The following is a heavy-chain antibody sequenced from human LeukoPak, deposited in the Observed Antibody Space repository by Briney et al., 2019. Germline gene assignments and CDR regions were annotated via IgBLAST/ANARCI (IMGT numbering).Heavy chain of an antibody. CDR1: GFTFCVDA. J-gene: IGHJ4*02. V-gene: IGHV3-9*01. CDR3: SKDLPISGWSQFES. D-gene: IGHD6-19*01. Sequence: GGSLRPFYAASGFTFCVDAMRWCRQIPGKGLEWVSGITWNSGHIDYAESVKGRFTISRDNTKKSLYLHLDSLRPEDTAFYYCSKDLPISGWSQFESWGQGSLV. CDR2: ITWNSGHI.